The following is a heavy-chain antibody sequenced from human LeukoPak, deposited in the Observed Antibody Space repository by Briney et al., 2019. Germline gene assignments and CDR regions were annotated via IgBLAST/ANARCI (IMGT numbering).Heavy chain of an antibody. Sequence: VRSLRLSCAASGFTSDRFTIHSVRQTPRPRLEWVSLIYQRGHTFYADSVKGRFTISRDNSRNSVFLQMSSLSAEDTALYHCAKEEDCPSDCLFFHSWGQGTLVTVSS. J-gene: IGHJ4*02. V-gene: IGHV3-43*01. CDR2: IYQRGHT. D-gene: IGHD2-21*02. CDR1: GFTSDRFT. CDR3: AKEEDCPSDCLFFHS.